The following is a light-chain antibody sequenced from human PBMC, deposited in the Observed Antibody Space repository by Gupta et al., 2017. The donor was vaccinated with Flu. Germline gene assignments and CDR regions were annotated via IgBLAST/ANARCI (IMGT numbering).Light chain of an antibody. CDR3: HQDDSSPST. V-gene: IGKV3-20*01. CDR1: QKIRSNY. Sequence: RTPDLSPGERATRSCRARQKIRSNYLAWFRQKPGQAPRLLIYGASNWPTGVPDRFSGSGSGTXFTLTIXRVEPEDFAVYYCHQDDSSPSTFGXGTKVEIK. CDR2: GAS. J-gene: IGKJ1*01.